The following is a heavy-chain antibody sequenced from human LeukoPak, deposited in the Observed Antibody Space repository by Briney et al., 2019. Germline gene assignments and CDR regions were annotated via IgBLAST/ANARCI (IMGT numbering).Heavy chain of an antibody. Sequence: PGESLKISCKGSGYTFTSYWIGWVPQMPGKGLEWMWTIIPGDSDTRYTPSFKGHVTMSADKSLSTAYLQWSSLKASDTALYYCATQYYETLTGPHWFHAWGQGPLLTVSS. J-gene: IGHJ5*02. V-gene: IGHV5-51*01. CDR3: ATQYYETLTGPHWFHA. D-gene: IGHD3-9*01. CDR1: GYTFTSYW. CDR2: IIPGDSDT.